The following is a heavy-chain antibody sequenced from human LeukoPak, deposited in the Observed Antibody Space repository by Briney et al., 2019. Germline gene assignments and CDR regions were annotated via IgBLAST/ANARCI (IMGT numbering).Heavy chain of an antibody. CDR3: ARPRYSSASSDYHYYMDV. CDR2: INPNTGGT. V-gene: IGHV1-2*02. D-gene: IGHD6-6*01. Sequence: ASVKVSCKASGYTFTAYYIHWVRQAPGQGLEWMGWINPNTGGTDHAQNFQGRVTMTRDTSISAAYMELSNLTYDDTAVYYCARPRYSSASSDYHYYMDVWGKGTRSPSP. CDR1: GYTFTAYY. J-gene: IGHJ6*03.